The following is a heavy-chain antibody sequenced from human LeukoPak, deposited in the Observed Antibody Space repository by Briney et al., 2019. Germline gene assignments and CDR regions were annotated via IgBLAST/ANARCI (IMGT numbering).Heavy chain of an antibody. CDR1: NYTFTNYV. CDR3: ARDLDQYSGRFGGFGHDF. CDR2: ISAYNGDT. Sequence: ASVKVSCKASNYTFTNYVINWVRQAPGQGLEWMGWISAYNGDTNYAQRLQDRVTMTTDTPTSTTYMELRSLRSDDTAVYYCARDLDQYSGRFGGFGHDFWGQGTLVTVSS. D-gene: IGHD1-26*01. J-gene: IGHJ4*02. V-gene: IGHV1-18*01.